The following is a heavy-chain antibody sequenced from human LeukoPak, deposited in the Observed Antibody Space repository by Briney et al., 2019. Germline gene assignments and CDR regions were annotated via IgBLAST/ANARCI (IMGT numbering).Heavy chain of an antibody. V-gene: IGHV1-2*02. J-gene: IGHJ4*02. CDR3: AFRGTLYCSSTSCYLW. Sequence: ASVKVSCTASRYTFTGYYMHWVRQAPGQGLDWMGWINPNSGGTNYAQKFQGRVTMTRDTSISTAYMELSRLRSDDTAVYYCAFRGTLYCSSTSCYLWWGQGTLVTVSS. CDR2: INPNSGGT. D-gene: IGHD2-2*01. CDR1: RYTFTGYY.